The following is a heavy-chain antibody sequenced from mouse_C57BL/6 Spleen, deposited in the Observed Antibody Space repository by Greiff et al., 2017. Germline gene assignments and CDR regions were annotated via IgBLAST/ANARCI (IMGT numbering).Heavy chain of an antibody. CDR1: GYTFTSYW. CDR3: ARSHDYDGAWFAY. CDR2: IDPSDSET. J-gene: IGHJ3*01. Sequence: VQLQQPGAELVRPGSSVKLSCKASGYTFTSYWMHWVKQRPIQGLEWIGNIDPSDSETHYNQKFKDKATLTVDKSSSTAYMQRSSLTSEDSAVYYCARSHDYDGAWFAYWGQGTLVTVSA. D-gene: IGHD2-4*01. V-gene: IGHV1-52*01.